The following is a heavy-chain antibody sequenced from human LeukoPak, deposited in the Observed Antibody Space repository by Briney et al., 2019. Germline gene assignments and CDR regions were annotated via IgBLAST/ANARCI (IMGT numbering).Heavy chain of an antibody. D-gene: IGHD4-17*01. CDR3: ARDTGWYFDL. V-gene: IGHV3-74*01. CDR1: GCAFSGYW. Sequence: PGGSLTLSCAASGCAFSGYWMHWVRQPPGKGLVWVSRITGDGSSTTYADSVKGRFTISRDNANNTLYLQMISLRAEDTAVYYCARDTGWYFDLWGRGTLVTVSS. J-gene: IGHJ2*01. CDR2: ITGDGSST.